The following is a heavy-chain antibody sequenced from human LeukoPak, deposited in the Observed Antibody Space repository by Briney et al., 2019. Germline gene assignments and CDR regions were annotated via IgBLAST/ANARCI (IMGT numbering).Heavy chain of an antibody. CDR1: GGSFNGYY. Sequence: PSETLSLACAVYGGSFNGYYWSWIRQPPGKGLEWIGEINHSGSTNYNPSLKSRVTISVDTSKNQFSLKLSSVTAADTAVYYCARGRQRYYSSSWPNWFDPWGQGTLVTVSS. J-gene: IGHJ5*02. V-gene: IGHV4-34*01. CDR2: INHSGST. CDR3: ARGRQRYYSSSWPNWFDP. D-gene: IGHD6-13*01.